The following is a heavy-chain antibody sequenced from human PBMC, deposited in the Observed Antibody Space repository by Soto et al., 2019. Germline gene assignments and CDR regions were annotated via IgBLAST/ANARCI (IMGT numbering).Heavy chain of an antibody. D-gene: IGHD7-27*01. CDR1: GGSISSGGYS. CDR2: IYHSGST. Sequence: QLQLQESGSGRVKPSQTLSLTCAVSGGSISSGGYSWSWIRQPPGKGLEWIGYIYHSGSTYYNPSLKGRVTRSVDRSKNQFSLKLSSVTAADTAVYYCASAPGPWRQGTLVSFSS. V-gene: IGHV4-30-2*01. CDR3: ASAPGP. J-gene: IGHJ5*02.